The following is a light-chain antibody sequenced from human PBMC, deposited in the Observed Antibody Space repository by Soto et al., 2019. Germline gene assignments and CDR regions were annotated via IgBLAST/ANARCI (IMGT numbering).Light chain of an antibody. CDR2: GAS. V-gene: IGKV3-15*01. CDR3: QQYNNWPPT. J-gene: IGKJ1*01. CDR1: QSVSSN. Sequence: EIAMTQSPATLSVSPGERATLSCRASQSVSSNLAWYQQKPGQAPRLLIYGASTKATVIPAGFSGSGSGTEFTLTISSLQSEDFAVYFCQQYNNWPPTFGQGAKVDI.